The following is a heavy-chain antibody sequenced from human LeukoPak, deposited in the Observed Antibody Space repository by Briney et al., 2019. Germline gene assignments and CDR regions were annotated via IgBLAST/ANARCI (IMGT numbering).Heavy chain of an antibody. D-gene: IGHD5-24*01. Sequence: ASVKVSCKASGYTFTGYYMHWVRQAPGQGLEWMGWINTNTGNPTYAQGFTGRFVFSFDTSVSTAYLQISSLKADDTAVYYCARLRDGHNLDYWGQGTLVTVSS. J-gene: IGHJ4*02. CDR3: ARLRDGHNLDY. CDR2: INTNTGNP. V-gene: IGHV7-4-1*02. CDR1: GYTFTGYY.